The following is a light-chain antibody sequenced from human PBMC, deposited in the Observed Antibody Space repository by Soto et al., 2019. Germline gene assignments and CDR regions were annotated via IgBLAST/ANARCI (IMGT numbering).Light chain of an antibody. CDR2: DAS. Sequence: PKTLSLSPGESGTLSCRASQNIGIFLAWYQLSRGQAPRLLIYDASDRAPGIPDRFSGSGSGTDFTLTIFIQEADGFGVCYGVSACLLGSFGEVTRVDIK. CDR3: VSACLLGS. J-gene: IGKJ4*01. V-gene: IGKV3-11*01. CDR1: QNIGIF.